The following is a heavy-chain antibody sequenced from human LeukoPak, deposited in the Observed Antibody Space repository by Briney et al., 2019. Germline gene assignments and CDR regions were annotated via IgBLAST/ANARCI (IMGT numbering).Heavy chain of an antibody. CDR1: GFTFSNYW. J-gene: IGHJ4*02. D-gene: IGHD3-10*01. CDR3: ASGSSWVEFYGSGSFFDY. Sequence: GGSLRLSCAASGFTFSNYWMSWVRQAPGNGPEWVANIKEDESEKNYVDSVKGRFTISRDNAKNSLYLQMNSLRAEDTAVYYCASGSSWVEFYGSGSFFDYWGQGTLVTVSS. V-gene: IGHV3-7*01. CDR2: IKEDESEK.